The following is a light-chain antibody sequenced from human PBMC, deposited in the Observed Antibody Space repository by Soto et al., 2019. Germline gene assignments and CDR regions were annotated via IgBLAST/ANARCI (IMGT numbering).Light chain of an antibody. CDR2: ANN. J-gene: IGLJ1*01. Sequence: QSVLTQPPSVSGAPGQRVTISCTGSSSNIGAGYDVHWYQQLPGTVPKLLIYANNNRPSGVPDRFSGSKSGTSASLAITGLQAEDEADYYCQSHDSSLSGYVFGTGNKVTVL. CDR3: QSHDSSLSGYV. V-gene: IGLV1-40*01. CDR1: SSNIGAGYD.